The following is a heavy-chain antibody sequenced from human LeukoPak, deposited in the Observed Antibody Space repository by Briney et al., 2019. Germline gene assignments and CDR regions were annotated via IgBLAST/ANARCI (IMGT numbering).Heavy chain of an antibody. V-gene: IGHV3-66*01. Sequence: GGSLRLSCAASGFTVSSNYMSWVRQAPGKGLEWVSVIYSGGSTYCADSVKGRFTISRDNSKNTLYLQMNSLRAEDTAVYYCARAYCGGDCYSMGAFDIWGQGTMVTVSS. CDR3: ARAYCGGDCYSMGAFDI. CDR1: GFTVSSNY. CDR2: IYSGGST. J-gene: IGHJ3*02. D-gene: IGHD2-21*02.